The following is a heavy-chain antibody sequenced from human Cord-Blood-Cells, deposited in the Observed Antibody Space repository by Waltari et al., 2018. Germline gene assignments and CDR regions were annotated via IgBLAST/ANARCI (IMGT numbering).Heavy chain of an antibody. CDR1: GCTFSSYA. Sequence: QVQLVQSGAEVKKPGSSVKVSCKASGCTFSSYAISWVRQAPGQGLEWMGGIIPIFSTANYAQKFQGRVTITADKSTSTAYMELSSLRSEDTAVYYCAREKGGYSYGYDWFDPWGQGTLVTVSS. V-gene: IGHV1-69*06. CDR3: AREKGGYSYGYDWFDP. D-gene: IGHD5-18*01. CDR2: IIPIFSTA. J-gene: IGHJ5*02.